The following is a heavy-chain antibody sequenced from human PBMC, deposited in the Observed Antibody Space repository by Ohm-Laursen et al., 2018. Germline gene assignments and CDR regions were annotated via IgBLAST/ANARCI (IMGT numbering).Heavy chain of an antibody. CDR3: AKDPTTYSGSYYDY. CDR2: ISGSGGST. Sequence: SLRLSCAAPGFTFSSYAMSWVRQAPGKGLEWVSAISGSGGSTYYADSVKGRFTISRDNSKNTLYLQMNSLRAEDTAVYYCAKDPTTYSGSYYDYWGQGTLVTVSS. V-gene: IGHV3-23*01. D-gene: IGHD1-26*01. CDR1: GFTFSSYA. J-gene: IGHJ4*02.